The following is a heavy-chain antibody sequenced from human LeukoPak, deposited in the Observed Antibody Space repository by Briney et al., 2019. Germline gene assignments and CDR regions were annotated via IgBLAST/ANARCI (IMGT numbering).Heavy chain of an antibody. CDR3: ARVGLSIAAAGPLDY. J-gene: IGHJ4*02. CDR2: ISSSGSTI. V-gene: IGHV3-48*04. Sequence: GGSLRLSCAASGFTFSSYAMSWVRQAPGKGLEWVSYISSSGSTIYYADSVKGRFTISRDNAKNSLYLQMNSLRAEDTAVYYCARVGLSIAAAGPLDYWGQGTLVTVSS. CDR1: GFTFSSYA. D-gene: IGHD6-13*01.